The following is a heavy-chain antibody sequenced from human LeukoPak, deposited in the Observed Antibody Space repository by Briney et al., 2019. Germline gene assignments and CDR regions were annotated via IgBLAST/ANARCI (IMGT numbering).Heavy chain of an antibody. Sequence: PSETLSLTCAVYGGSFSGYYWSWIRQPPGKGLEWIGEINHSGSTNYNPSLKSRVTISVDTSKNQFSLKLSSVTAADTAVYYCARAAGLRGYSYGPRLQHWGQGTLVTVSS. CDR2: INHSGST. CDR1: GGSFSGYY. CDR3: ARAAGLRGYSYGPRLQH. V-gene: IGHV4-34*01. J-gene: IGHJ1*01. D-gene: IGHD5-18*01.